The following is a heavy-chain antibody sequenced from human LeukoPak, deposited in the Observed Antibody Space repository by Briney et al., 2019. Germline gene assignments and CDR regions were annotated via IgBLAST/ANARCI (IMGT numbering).Heavy chain of an antibody. D-gene: IGHD3-22*01. V-gene: IGHV2-70*11. Sequence: GSGPTLVNPTQTLTLTCTFSGFSLSTSRMCVNWIRQPPGKALEWLARIDWDDDKYYSTSLKTRLTISRDTSKNQVVLTMTNMDPVDTATYYCARDSSGYHFDNWGQGTLVTVSS. CDR3: ARDSSGYHFDN. CDR1: GFSLSTSRMC. J-gene: IGHJ4*02. CDR2: IDWDDDK.